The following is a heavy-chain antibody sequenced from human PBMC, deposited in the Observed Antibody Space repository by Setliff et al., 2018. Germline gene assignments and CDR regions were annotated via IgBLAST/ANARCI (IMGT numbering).Heavy chain of an antibody. J-gene: IGHJ4*02. Sequence: PSETLSLTCAVYGGSFSGYYWSWNRQPPGKGLEWIGEINHSGSTNYNPSLKSRVTISVDTSKNQFSLKLSSVTAAATAVYYCARAGGGYYGSGSYWSRGVFDYWGQGTLVTVSS. V-gene: IGHV4-34*01. D-gene: IGHD3-10*01. CDR2: INHSGST. CDR1: GGSFSGYY. CDR3: ARAGGGYYGSGSYWSRGVFDY.